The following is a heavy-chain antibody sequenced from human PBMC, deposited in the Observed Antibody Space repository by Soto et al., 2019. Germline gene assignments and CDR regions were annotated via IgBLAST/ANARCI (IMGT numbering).Heavy chain of an antibody. CDR2: ISTNGSAT. J-gene: IGHJ6*02. V-gene: IGHV3-48*04. Sequence: GGSLRLSCAASGFTFSSYSMNWVRQAPGKGLEWVSYISTNGSATKNTDSMKGRFTISRDNAKNSLLLQLNSLRAEDTAVYYCARDYSLWFGLVWGQGTTVTVSS. CDR1: GFTFSSYS. D-gene: IGHD3-10*01. CDR3: ARDYSLWFGLV.